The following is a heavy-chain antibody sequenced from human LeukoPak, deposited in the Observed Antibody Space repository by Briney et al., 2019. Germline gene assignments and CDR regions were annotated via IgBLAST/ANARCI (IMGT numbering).Heavy chain of an antibody. D-gene: IGHD6-19*01. CDR2: IYYSGST. CDR1: GGSISSGDYY. Sequence: KPSQTLSLTCTVSGGSISSGDYYWGWIRQPPGKGLEWIGYIYYSGSTYYNPSLKSRVTISVDTSKNQFSLKLSSVTAADTAVYYCARDGCSSDLGAFDIWGQGTMVTVSS. CDR3: ARDGCSSDLGAFDI. J-gene: IGHJ3*02. V-gene: IGHV4-30-4*08.